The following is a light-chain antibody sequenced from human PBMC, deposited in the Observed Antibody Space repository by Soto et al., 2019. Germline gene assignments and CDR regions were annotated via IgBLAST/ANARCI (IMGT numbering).Light chain of an antibody. J-gene: IGLJ1*01. V-gene: IGLV2-14*01. CDR2: DVS. CDR1: TSDVGGYNY. Sequence: QSALTQPASVSGSPGQSITISCTGTTSDVGGYNYVSWYQQHPGEAPNLMIYDVSNRPSGVSNRFSGSKSGNTASLTISGLQAEDEADYYCSAYTSSSLPYVFGTGTKVTVL. CDR3: SAYTSSSLPYV.